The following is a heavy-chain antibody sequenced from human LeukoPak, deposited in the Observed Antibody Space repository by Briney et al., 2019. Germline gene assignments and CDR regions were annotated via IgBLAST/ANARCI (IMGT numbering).Heavy chain of an antibody. D-gene: IGHD2-15*01. CDR1: GFTVSSNY. V-gene: IGHV3-66*01. CDR2: IYSGGST. Sequence: GGSLRLSCAASGFTVSSNYMSWVRQAPGKGLEWVSVIYSGGSTYYADSVKGRFTISRDNSKNTLYLQMNSLRAEDTAVYYCAREWCSGGSCYSDYWGQGTLVTVSS. CDR3: AREWCSGGSCYSDY. J-gene: IGHJ4*02.